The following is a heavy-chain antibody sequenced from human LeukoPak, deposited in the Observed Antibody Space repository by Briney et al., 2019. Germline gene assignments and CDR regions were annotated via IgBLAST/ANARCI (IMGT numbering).Heavy chain of an antibody. V-gene: IGHV4-39*01. CDR3: TRHFPPMYYSGWDQGWFDP. J-gene: IGHJ5*02. CDR2: IYYSGIT. D-gene: IGHD6-19*01. Sequence: PSETLSLTCTVSGHSINIRSYYWVWIRQPPGKGLEWIGSIYYSGITYYNPSLKSRVTISVDTSENQYSLRLISVTAADTAVYYSTRHFPPMYYSGWDQGWFDPWGQGTLVTVSS. CDR1: GHSINIRSYY.